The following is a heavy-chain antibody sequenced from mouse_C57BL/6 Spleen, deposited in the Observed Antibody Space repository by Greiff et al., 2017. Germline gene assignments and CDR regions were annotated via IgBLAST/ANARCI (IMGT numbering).Heavy chain of an antibody. D-gene: IGHD3-3*01. Sequence: QVQLQQPGAALVRPGSSVKLSSKASGYTFTSYWTDLVMQRPGQGLEWIGNIYPSDSETHYNQKFKDKATLTVDKSSSTAYMQLSSLTSEDSAVYYCARGDLYWYFDVRGTGATVTVSS. V-gene: IGHV1-61*01. CDR2: IYPSDSET. CDR3: ARGDLYWYFDV. CDR1: GYTFTSYW. J-gene: IGHJ1*03.